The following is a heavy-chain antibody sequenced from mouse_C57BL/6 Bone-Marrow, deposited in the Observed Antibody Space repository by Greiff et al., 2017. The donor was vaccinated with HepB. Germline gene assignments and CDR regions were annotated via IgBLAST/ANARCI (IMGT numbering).Heavy chain of an antibody. J-gene: IGHJ3*01. CDR2: IDPNSGGT. V-gene: IGHV1-72*01. Sequence: QVQLQQPGAELVKPGASVKLSCKASGYTFTSYWMHWVKQRPGRGLEWIGRIDPNSGGTKYNEKFKSKATLTVDKPSSTAYMQLSSLTSEDSAVYYGAKSQGSSGYDWFAYWGQGTLVTVSA. CDR1: GYTFTSYW. D-gene: IGHD3-2*02. CDR3: AKSQGSSGYDWFAY.